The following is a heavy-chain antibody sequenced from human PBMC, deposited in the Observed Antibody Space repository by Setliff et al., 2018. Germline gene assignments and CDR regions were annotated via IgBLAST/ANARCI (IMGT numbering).Heavy chain of an antibody. V-gene: IGHV4-61*09. CDR1: GVSISSGSYY. Sequence: SETLSLTCTVSGVSISSGSYYWSWIRQPAGKGLEWIGHIYTSGSTNYNPSLKSRVTISVDTSKNQFSLKLSSVTAADTAVYYCASSFGYSYGGYYYYGMDVWGQGTTVTVSS. CDR2: IYTSGST. D-gene: IGHD5-18*01. CDR3: ASSFGYSYGGYYYYGMDV. J-gene: IGHJ6*02.